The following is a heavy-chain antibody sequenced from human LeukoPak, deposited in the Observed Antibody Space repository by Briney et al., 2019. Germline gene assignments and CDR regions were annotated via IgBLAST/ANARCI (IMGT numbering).Heavy chain of an antibody. CDR3: AKDLGGTTGTTGY. D-gene: IGHD1-1*01. Sequence: PGGSLRLSCAASGFTFSSYGMHWVRQAPGKGLEWVAFIRYDGSNRYYADSVKGRFTISRDNSKNTLYLQMNSLRAEDTALYYCAKDLGGTTGTTGYWGQGTLVTVSS. J-gene: IGHJ4*02. CDR2: IRYDGSNR. CDR1: GFTFSSYG. V-gene: IGHV3-30*02.